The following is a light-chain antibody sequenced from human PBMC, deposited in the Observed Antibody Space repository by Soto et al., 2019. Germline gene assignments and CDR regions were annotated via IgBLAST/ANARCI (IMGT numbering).Light chain of an antibody. CDR2: DAS. J-gene: IGKJ2*01. CDR3: QQYDTYSMYT. V-gene: IGKV1-5*01. CDR1: QSIGTW. Sequence: DIPMTQSPSTLSASVGDRVTITCRASQSIGTWLAWYQQKPGKAPKLLIYDASTLESGVPSRFSGSGSGTEFTLIISSVQPDDFATYYCQQYDTYSMYTFGQGTKLEIK.